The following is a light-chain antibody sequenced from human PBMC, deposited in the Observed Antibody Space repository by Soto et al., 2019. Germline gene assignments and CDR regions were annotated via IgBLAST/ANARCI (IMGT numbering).Light chain of an antibody. J-gene: IGKJ1*01. V-gene: IGKV3-15*01. CDR2: GAS. CDR3: QQYNNWWT. Sequence: EISMTQSPATLSVSPGERATLSCRASQSVSSNLAWYQQKPGQAPRLLIYGASTRATGISARFSGSGSGTEFTLTISSLQSEDFGVYYCQQYNNWWTFGQGTKVDIK. CDR1: QSVSSN.